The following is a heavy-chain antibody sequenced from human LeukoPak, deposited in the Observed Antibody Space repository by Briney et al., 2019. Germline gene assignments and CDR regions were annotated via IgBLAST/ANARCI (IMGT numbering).Heavy chain of an antibody. D-gene: IGHD5-18*01. CDR2: IYYSGST. CDR1: GGSFSGYY. Sequence: SETLSLTCAVYGGSFSGYYWSWIRQPPGKGLEWIGYIYYSGSTNYNPSLKSRVTISVDASKNQFSLKLSSVTAADTAVYYCARGGLGYLNWFDPWGQGTLVTVSS. V-gene: IGHV4-59*01. CDR3: ARGGLGYLNWFDP. J-gene: IGHJ5*02.